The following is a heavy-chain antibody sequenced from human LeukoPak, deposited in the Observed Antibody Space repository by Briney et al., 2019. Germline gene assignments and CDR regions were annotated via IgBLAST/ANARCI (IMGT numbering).Heavy chain of an antibody. V-gene: IGHV1-69*05. CDR3: AREGWYQLCVAQFDY. J-gene: IGHJ4*02. Sequence: SVKVSCKASGYTFKNYDINWVRQATGQGLEWMGWIIPIFGTANYAQKFQGRVTITTDESTSTAYMELSSLRSEDTAVYYCAREGWYQLCVAQFDYWGQGTLVTVSS. CDR2: IIPIFGTA. CDR1: GYTFKNYD. D-gene: IGHD2-2*01.